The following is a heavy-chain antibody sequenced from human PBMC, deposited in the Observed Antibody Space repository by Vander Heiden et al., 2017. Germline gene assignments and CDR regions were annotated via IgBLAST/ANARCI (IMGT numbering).Heavy chain of an antibody. Sequence: EVQLVQSGAEVKKPGESLKISCQASGYSFISYWIAWVRQKPGKVLEYMGLIFPGDSDTRYGPSFEGQVTISADMSITTAYLQWSSLEASDTAIYYCARYSGSDFYWGQGTLVTVSS. CDR3: ARYSGSDFY. J-gene: IGHJ4*02. D-gene: IGHD5-12*01. CDR1: GYSFISYW. V-gene: IGHV5-51*01. CDR2: IFPGDSDT.